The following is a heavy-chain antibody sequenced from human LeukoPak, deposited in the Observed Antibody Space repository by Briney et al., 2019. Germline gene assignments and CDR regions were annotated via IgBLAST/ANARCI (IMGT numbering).Heavy chain of an antibody. CDR2: ISPNDGRT. Sequence: ASVKVSCKASGYIFTNYYMHWVRQAPGQGLEWMGWISPNDGRTEYAQKFRGRVTMTRDTSTSTAYMELRSLTADDAAVYYCARESDVAPYYFDFWGQGTLVTVSS. J-gene: IGHJ4*02. D-gene: IGHD5-12*01. CDR3: ARESDVAPYYFDF. CDR1: GYIFTNYY. V-gene: IGHV1-46*01.